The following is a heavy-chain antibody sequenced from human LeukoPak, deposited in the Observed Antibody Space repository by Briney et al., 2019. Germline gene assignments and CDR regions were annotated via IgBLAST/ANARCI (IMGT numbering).Heavy chain of an antibody. V-gene: IGHV1-18*01. CDR2: ISAYNGNT. CDR3: ARVLPVLRYFDWLLNSYYYYYYMDV. CDR1: GYTFTSYG. J-gene: IGHJ6*03. D-gene: IGHD3-9*01. Sequence: ASVKVSCKASGYTFTSYGISWVRQAPGQGLEWMGWISAYNGNTNYAQKLRGRVTMTTDTSTSTAYMELRSLRSDDTAVYYCARVLPVLRYFDWLLNSYYYYYYMDVWGKGTTVTISS.